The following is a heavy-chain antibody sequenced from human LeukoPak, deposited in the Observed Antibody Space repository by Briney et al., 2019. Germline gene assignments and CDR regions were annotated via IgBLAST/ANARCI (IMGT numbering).Heavy chain of an antibody. CDR3: ARVYGDYTGCMDV. CDR1: GFTFSSYW. V-gene: IGHV3-74*01. CDR2: INSDGSST. Sequence: PGGSLRLSCAASGFTFSSYWMHWVRQAPGKGLVWVSRINSDGSSTSYADSVKGRFTISRDNAKNTLYLQMDSLRAEDTAVYYCARVYGDYTGCMDVWGKGTTVTVSS. J-gene: IGHJ6*03. D-gene: IGHD4-17*01.